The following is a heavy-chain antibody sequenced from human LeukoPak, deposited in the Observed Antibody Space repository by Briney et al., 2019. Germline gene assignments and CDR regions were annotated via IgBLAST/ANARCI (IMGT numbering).Heavy chain of an antibody. CDR1: GFTFSSHA. V-gene: IGHV3-23*01. J-gene: IGHJ4*02. D-gene: IGHD6-13*01. Sequence: GGSLRLSCAASGFTFSSHAMTWVRQAPGKGLEWVSVMSSSGGTTNYGDSVRGRFTISRDNSKNTLYLQMNSLRAEDTAVYYCAKKIAAAPTTYSDFWGQGTLVTVSS. CDR3: AKKIAAAPTTYSDF. CDR2: MSSSGGTT.